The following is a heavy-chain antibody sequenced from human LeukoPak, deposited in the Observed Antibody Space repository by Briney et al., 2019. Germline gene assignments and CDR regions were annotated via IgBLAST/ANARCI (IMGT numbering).Heavy chain of an antibody. J-gene: IGHJ6*02. D-gene: IGHD1-26*01. CDR2: IHHGGST. CDR1: ADSISSSKW. Sequence: SETLSLTCAVSADSISSSKWWSWVRQAPGKGLEWIGEIHHGGSTNYNPSLKSRVTISIDKSKNQFSLKMSSVTAAGTAVYYCARSRDTTNYYGMDVWGQGTTVTVSS. CDR3: ARSRDTTNYYGMDV. V-gene: IGHV4-4*02.